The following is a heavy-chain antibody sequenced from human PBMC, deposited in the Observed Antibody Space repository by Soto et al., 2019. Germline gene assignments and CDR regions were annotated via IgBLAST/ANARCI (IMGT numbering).Heavy chain of an antibody. CDR2: ISAYNGNT. CDR1: GYTFTSYG. CDR3: ARSQAGSGFYYYYYGMDV. D-gene: IGHD6-13*01. V-gene: IGHV1-18*01. J-gene: IGHJ6*02. Sequence: QVQLVQSGAEVKKPGASVKVSCKASGYTFTSYGISWVRQAPGQGLEWMGWISAYNGNTNYAQKLQGRVTMTTDTSTNTAYMELRSLRSDDTAVYYCARSQAGSGFYYYYYGMDVWGQGTTVTVSS.